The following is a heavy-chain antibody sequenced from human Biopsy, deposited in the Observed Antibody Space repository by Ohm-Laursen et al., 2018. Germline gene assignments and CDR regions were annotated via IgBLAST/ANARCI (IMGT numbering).Heavy chain of an antibody. Sequence: SVKVSCKASGGTVSSYGISWVRQSPGQGLEWMGGIIPIFGIANYAQELQGRVTITADESTSTAYMELSSLRSEDTAVYYCARHLLGGGAYYDYWGQGTLVTVSS. CDR1: GGTVSSYG. V-gene: IGHV1-69*13. D-gene: IGHD2-15*01. CDR2: IIPIFGIA. J-gene: IGHJ4*02. CDR3: ARHLLGGGAYYDY.